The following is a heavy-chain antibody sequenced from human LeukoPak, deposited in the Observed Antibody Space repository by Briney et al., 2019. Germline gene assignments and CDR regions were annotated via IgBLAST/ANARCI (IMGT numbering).Heavy chain of an antibody. Sequence: SETLSLTCTVSGGSISSHYWSWIRQPPGKGLEWIGYIYFITSTYYNPSLKSRVTISADTSKNQFSLKLTSVTAADTAVYYRARAPLDYGDYFGGYDIWGQGTMVTVSS. CDR2: IYFITST. CDR3: ARAPLDYGDYFGGYDI. V-gene: IGHV4-30-4*08. D-gene: IGHD4-17*01. J-gene: IGHJ3*02. CDR1: GGSISSHY.